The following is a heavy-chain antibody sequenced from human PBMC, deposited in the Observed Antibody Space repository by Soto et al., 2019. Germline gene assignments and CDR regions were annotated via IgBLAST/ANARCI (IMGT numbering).Heavy chain of an antibody. D-gene: IGHD3-16*01. Sequence: QVQLQGSGPGVVKTSQTLSLTCTVSGGSIRRRGYYWSWIRHRPGEGLQWIGFFYYSGITDYNPSLRSRAVISADTSKNQVFLQLSSVTAADTAVYYCASSGAREGDWFDPWGQGTLVTVSS. CDR3: ASSGAREGDWFDP. CDR1: GGSIRRRGYY. V-gene: IGHV4-31*03. CDR2: FYYSGIT. J-gene: IGHJ5*02.